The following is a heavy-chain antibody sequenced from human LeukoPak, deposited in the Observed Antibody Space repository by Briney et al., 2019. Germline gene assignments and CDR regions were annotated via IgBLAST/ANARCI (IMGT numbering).Heavy chain of an antibody. Sequence: GESLQISCKGSGSSFTSYWIGWVRQLPGKGLEWMGIIYPGDSDTRYSPSFQGQVTISADKSINTAYLQWTSLNASDTAMYYCARTYTSGWCANWGQGTLVTVSS. D-gene: IGHD6-13*01. CDR3: ARTYTSGWCAN. CDR1: GSSFTSYW. CDR2: IYPGDSDT. J-gene: IGHJ4*02. V-gene: IGHV5-51*01.